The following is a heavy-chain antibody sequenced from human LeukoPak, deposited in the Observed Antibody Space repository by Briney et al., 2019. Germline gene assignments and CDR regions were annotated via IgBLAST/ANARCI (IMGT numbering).Heavy chain of an antibody. Sequence: PGGSLRLSCAASGFTFSSYAMHWVRYAPGKGLEWVAVISYDGSNKYYADSVKGRFTISRDNSKNTLYLQMNSLRAEDTAVYYCARESEIVLGYIVVVVAAPPDYWGQGTLVTVSS. CDR3: ARESEIVLGYIVVVVAAPPDY. V-gene: IGHV3-30*04. J-gene: IGHJ4*02. CDR1: GFTFSSYA. D-gene: IGHD2-15*01. CDR2: ISYDGSNK.